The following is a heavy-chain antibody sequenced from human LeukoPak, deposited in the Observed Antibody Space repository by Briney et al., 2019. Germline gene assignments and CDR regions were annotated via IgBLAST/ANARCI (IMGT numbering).Heavy chain of an antibody. Sequence: PGGSLRLSCAASGFTFSSYSMNWVRQAPGKGLEWVALISYDGSKESYADSVKGRFTISRDNSKNTLSLQMNSLRAEDTAIYYCARDLGGIPAAQDAGYFDYWGQGTLVTVS. CDR3: ARDLGGIPAAQDAGYFDY. D-gene: IGHD2-2*01. CDR1: GFTFSSYS. CDR2: ISYDGSKE. V-gene: IGHV3-30*03. J-gene: IGHJ4*02.